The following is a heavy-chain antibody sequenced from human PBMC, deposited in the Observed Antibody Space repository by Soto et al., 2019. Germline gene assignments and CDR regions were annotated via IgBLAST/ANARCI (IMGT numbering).Heavy chain of an antibody. J-gene: IGHJ4*02. CDR1: GFTFSNAW. CDR2: IKSKTDGGTT. D-gene: IGHD3-10*01. Sequence: PGGSLRLSCAASGFTFSNAWMNWARQAPGKGLEWVGRIKSKTDGGTTDYAAPVKGRFTISRDDSKNTLYLQMNSLKTEDTAVYYCTTDLIRDSGLAMVRGVRPVWGQGTLVTVSS. V-gene: IGHV3-15*07. CDR3: TTDLIRDSGLAMVRGVRPV.